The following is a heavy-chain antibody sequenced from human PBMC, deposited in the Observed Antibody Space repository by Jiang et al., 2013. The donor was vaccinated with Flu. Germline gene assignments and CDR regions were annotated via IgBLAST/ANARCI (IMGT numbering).Heavy chain of an antibody. D-gene: IGHD6-13*01. Sequence: DYAMHWVRQAPGKGLEWVSGISWNSGSIGYADSVKGRFTISRDNAKNSLYLQMNSLRAEDTALYYCAKDKDSSSWRQEGYYYYYGMDVWGQGTTVTVSS. J-gene: IGHJ6*02. V-gene: IGHV3-9*01. CDR1: DYA. CDR2: ISWNSGSI. CDR3: AKDKDSSSWRQEGYYYYYGMDV.